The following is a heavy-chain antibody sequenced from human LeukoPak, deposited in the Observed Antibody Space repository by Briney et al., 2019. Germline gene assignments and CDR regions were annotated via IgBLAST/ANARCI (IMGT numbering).Heavy chain of an antibody. CDR2: IYHSGST. CDR3: ARWRTTYLDY. CDR1: GYSISSGYY. Sequence: SETLSLTCTVSGYSISSGYYWGWIRQPPGKGLEWIGSIYHSGSTYYNPSLKSRVTISVDTSKNQFSLKLSSVTAADTAVYYCARWRTTYLDYWGQGTLVTVSS. V-gene: IGHV4-38-2*02. D-gene: IGHD1/OR15-1a*01. J-gene: IGHJ4*02.